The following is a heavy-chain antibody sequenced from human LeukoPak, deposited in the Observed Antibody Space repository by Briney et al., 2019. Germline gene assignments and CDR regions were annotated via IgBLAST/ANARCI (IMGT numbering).Heavy chain of an antibody. J-gene: IGHJ5*02. D-gene: IGHD3-10*01. CDR3: ARDRGLYGEVLFDP. Sequence: SETLSPTCSVSGDSISTYYLSWIRQPAGKGLEWIGRIYGGGNTNYNPSLKSRLTLSMDTSKNQFSLKLRSVTAADTAVYYCARDRGLYGEVLFDPWGQGTLVTVSS. CDR2: IYGGGNT. CDR1: GDSISTYY. V-gene: IGHV4-4*07.